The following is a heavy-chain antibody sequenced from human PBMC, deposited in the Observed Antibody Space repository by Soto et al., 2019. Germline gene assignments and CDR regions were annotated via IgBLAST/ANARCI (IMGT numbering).Heavy chain of an antibody. V-gene: IGHV4-39*01. CDR2: VDYAGRA. CDR3: AKHSHHGRFS. Sequence: QLQLQESGPRLVKPSETLSLTCSVSDDSISTSNYCWAWVRQPPEMGPEWIGSVDYAGRAYYNPSLKSRVTISADTSENHFSLHLSSMTAADTSMYYCAKHSHHGRFSWGQGTLVTVSS. CDR1: DDSISTSNYC. D-gene: IGHD1-26*01. J-gene: IGHJ5*02.